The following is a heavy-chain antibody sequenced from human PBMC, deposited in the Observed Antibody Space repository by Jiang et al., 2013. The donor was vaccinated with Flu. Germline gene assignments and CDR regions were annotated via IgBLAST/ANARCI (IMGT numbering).Heavy chain of an antibody. CDR1: GFTFSTYE. CDR2: ISSGGGTI. V-gene: IGHV3-48*03. Sequence: VQLLESGGGLVQPGGSLRLSCVASGFTFSTYEMNWVRQAPGKGLEWVSYISSGGGTIFYADSVKGRLTVSRDNAQNSVYLQMSSLRVEDTAVYYCARGISSSWDYYYYA. CDR3: ARGISSSWDYYYYA. J-gene: IGHJ6*01. D-gene: IGHD6-13*01.